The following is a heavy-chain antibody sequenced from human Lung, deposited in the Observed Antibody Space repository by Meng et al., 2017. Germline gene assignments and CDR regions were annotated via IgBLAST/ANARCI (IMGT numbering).Heavy chain of an antibody. CDR1: GFSFSSYA. D-gene: IGHD3-10*01. CDR3: AKYSYGLGDYLDY. CDR2: LSGGGFTT. J-gene: IGHJ4*02. Sequence: LRVGAGGGLGKAGGSLRLSCAASGFSFSSYAMSWVRHAPGKGLEWVSALSGGGFTTYYADSVKGRFAISRHNSKNTLYLQMNSLRAEDTALYYCAKYSYGLGDYLDYWGQGALVTVSS. V-gene: IGHV3-23*04.